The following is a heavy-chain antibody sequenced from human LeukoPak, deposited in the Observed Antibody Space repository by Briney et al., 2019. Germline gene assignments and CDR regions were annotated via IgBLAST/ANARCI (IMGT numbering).Heavy chain of an antibody. CDR3: ARGRPHGNDY. J-gene: IGHJ4*02. CDR1: GFTFSAYS. D-gene: IGHD4-17*01. CDR2: ITSSSDSI. Sequence: PGGSLRLSCATSGFTFSAYSMIWVRQTPGKGLECLSYITSSSDSIHYADSVRGRFTVSKDNAKNSLYLQMNSLRDEDTAVYYCARGRPHGNDYWGQGTLVTVSS. V-gene: IGHV3-48*02.